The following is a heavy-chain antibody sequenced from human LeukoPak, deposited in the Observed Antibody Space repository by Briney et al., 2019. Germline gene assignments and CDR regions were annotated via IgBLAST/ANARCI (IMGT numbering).Heavy chain of an antibody. CDR3: ARDLKGRAVPRAGHY. CDR2: INWHGGTT. J-gene: IGHJ4*02. V-gene: IGHV3-20*04. Sequence: PGRSLRLSCAASGFTFEDYGMSWVRQARGKGLEWDTGINWHGGTTGYAGSVKGRFTISRDNAKNTLFLQMNSLRAEDTALYYCARDLKGRAVPRAGHYWGQGTLVTVSS. D-gene: IGHD6-19*01. CDR1: GFTFEDYG.